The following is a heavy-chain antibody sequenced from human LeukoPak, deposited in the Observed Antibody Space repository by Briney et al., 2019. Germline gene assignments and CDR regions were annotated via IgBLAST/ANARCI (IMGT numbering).Heavy chain of an antibody. V-gene: IGHV1-69*15. D-gene: IGHD6-19*01. CDR2: IIPIFGTA. CDR3: ARSGDSSGNYYYGMDV. Sequence: SVKVSCKASGGTFSSYAISWVRQAPGQGLEWMERIIPIFGTANYAQKFQGRVTITADESTSTAYMELSSLRSEDTAVYYCARSGDSSGNYYYGMDVWGQGTTVTVSS. CDR1: GGTFSSYA. J-gene: IGHJ6*02.